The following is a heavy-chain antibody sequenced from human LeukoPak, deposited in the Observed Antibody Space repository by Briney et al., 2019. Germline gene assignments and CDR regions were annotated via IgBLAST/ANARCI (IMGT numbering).Heavy chain of an antibody. CDR3: ARAALHGDYVSVTPQRRTEYYFDY. Sequence: SETLSLTCAVSGGSISSGGYSWSWIRQPPGKGLEWIGYIYHSGSTYYNPSLKSRVTISVDRSKNQFSLKLSSVTAADTAVYYCARAALHGDYVSVTPQRRTEYYFDYWGQGTLVTVSS. D-gene: IGHD4-17*01. V-gene: IGHV4-30-2*01. CDR2: IYHSGST. CDR1: GGSISSGGYS. J-gene: IGHJ4*02.